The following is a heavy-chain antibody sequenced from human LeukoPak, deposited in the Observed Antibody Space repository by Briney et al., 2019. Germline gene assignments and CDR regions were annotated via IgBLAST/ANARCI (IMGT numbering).Heavy chain of an antibody. J-gene: IGHJ3*02. CDR2: INPNSGGT. CDR3: ARVYCGGDCLYDAFDI. D-gene: IGHD2-21*02. Sequence: SVNVSCKAXGYTFTXYYMHWVRQAPGQGLEWMGWINPNSGGTNYAQKFQGRVTMPRDTSISTAYMELSRLRSDDTAVYYCARVYCGGDCLYDAFDIWGQGTMVTVSS. V-gene: IGHV1-2*02. CDR1: GYTFTXYY.